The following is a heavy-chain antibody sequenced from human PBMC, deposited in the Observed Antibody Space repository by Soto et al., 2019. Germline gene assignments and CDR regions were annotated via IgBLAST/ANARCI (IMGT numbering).Heavy chain of an antibody. V-gene: IGHV1-8*01. Sequence: ASVKVSCKASGYTFTSYDINWVRQATGQGLEWMGWMNPNSGNTGYAQKFQGRVTMTRSTSISTAYMELSSLRSEDTAVYYCARVRGYCSSTSCYYYYYGMDVWGQGTTVTVSS. D-gene: IGHD2-2*01. CDR2: MNPNSGNT. CDR3: ARVRGYCSSTSCYYYYYGMDV. CDR1: GYTFTSYD. J-gene: IGHJ6*02.